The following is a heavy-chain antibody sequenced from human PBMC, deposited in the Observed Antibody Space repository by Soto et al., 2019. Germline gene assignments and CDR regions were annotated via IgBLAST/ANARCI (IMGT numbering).Heavy chain of an antibody. Sequence: ASVKVSCKASGGTFSSYAISWVRQAPGQGLEWMGGIIPIFGTANYAQKFQGRVTITADKSTSTAYMELSSLRSDDTAVYYCARPLDNAGYNFDYWGQGALVTVSS. D-gene: IGHD5-12*01. CDR1: GGTFSSYA. CDR3: ARPLDNAGYNFDY. V-gene: IGHV1-69*06. CDR2: IIPIFGTA. J-gene: IGHJ4*02.